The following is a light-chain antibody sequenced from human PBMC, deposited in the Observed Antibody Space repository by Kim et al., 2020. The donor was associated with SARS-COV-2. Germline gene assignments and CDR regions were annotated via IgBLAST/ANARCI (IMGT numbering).Light chain of an antibody. CDR3: QQSYSRPYT. Sequence: DIQMTQSPSSLSASVGDRVTITCRASQSISSYLNWYQQKPGKAPKFLIYAASSLQSGVPSRFSGSGSGTDFTLTISSLHPEDFATYYCQQSYSRPYTFGQGTKLEI. V-gene: IGKV1-39*01. CDR2: AAS. CDR1: QSISSY. J-gene: IGKJ2*01.